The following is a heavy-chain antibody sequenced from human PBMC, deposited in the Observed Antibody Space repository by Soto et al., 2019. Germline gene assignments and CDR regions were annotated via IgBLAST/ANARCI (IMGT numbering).Heavy chain of an antibody. Sequence: ASVKVSYKASGYSFTDYHIHWVRQAPGQGLEWLGRINPKSGGTSTAQKFQGWVTMTTDTSISTASMELTRLTSDDTAIYYCARGDSTDCSNGVCSFFYNHDMDVWGQGTTVTVSS. CDR2: INPKSGGT. V-gene: IGHV1-2*04. CDR1: GYSFTDYH. D-gene: IGHD2-8*01. CDR3: ARGDSTDCSNGVCSFFYNHDMDV. J-gene: IGHJ6*02.